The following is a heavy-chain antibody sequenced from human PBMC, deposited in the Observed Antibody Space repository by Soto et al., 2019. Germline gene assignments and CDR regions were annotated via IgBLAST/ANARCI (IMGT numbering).Heavy chain of an antibody. V-gene: IGHV4-39*01. CDR1: GGSISSSSYY. CDR3: ARLLGRRYGMDV. Sequence: QLQLQESGPGLVKPSETLSLTCTVSGGSISSSSYYWGWIRQPPGKGLEWIGSIYYSGSTYYNPSLKSRVTISVDTSNNQFSLKLSSVTAADTAVYYCARLLGRRYGMDVWGQGTTVTVSS. CDR2: IYYSGST. J-gene: IGHJ6*02.